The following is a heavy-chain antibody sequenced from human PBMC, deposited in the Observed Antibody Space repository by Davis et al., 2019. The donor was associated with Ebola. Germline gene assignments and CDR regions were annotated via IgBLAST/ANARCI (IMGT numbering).Heavy chain of an antibody. Sequence: MPSETLSLTCTVSGFSISGGYYWGWIRQPPGKGLEWIGSSYYSGSTYYNPSLKSRVTISVDTSKNQFSLKLSSVTAADTAVYYCARQEQLGWFDPWGQGTLVTVSS. CDR3: ARQEQLGWFDP. CDR2: SYYSGST. D-gene: IGHD6-6*01. J-gene: IGHJ5*02. V-gene: IGHV4-38-2*02. CDR1: GFSISGGYY.